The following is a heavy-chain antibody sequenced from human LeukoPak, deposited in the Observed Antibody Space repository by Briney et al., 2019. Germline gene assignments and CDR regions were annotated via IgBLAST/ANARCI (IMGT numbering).Heavy chain of an antibody. CDR2: IYYSGST. Sequence: SETLSLTCTVSGGSISRYYWSWIRQPPGKGLEWVGYIYYSGSTNYNPSLKSRVTISVDTSKNQFSLKLSSVTAADTAVYYCARLDVEATHFDYWGQGTLVTVSS. J-gene: IGHJ4*02. CDR1: GGSISRYY. CDR3: ARLDVEATHFDY. V-gene: IGHV4-59*01. D-gene: IGHD1-26*01.